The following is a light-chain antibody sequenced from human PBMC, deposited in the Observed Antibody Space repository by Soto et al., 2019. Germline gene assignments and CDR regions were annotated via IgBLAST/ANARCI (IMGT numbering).Light chain of an antibody. CDR1: QSVSGSY. CDR3: QQYGSSPRT. V-gene: IGKV3-20*01. J-gene: IGKJ1*01. Sequence: EIVLTQSPGTLSLSPGDRVTLSCRASQSVSGSYFAWYQQKAGQAPRLLIYGASTRATGIPDRFSGSGSGTDFTLTISRLEPEDFAVYYCQQYGSSPRTFGQGTKVEIK. CDR2: GAS.